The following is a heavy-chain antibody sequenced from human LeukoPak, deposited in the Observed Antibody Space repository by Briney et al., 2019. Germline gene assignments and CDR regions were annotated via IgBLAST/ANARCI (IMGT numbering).Heavy chain of an antibody. CDR2: INPNSGDT. CDR3: ARGGSSSGSYYYGVDA. Sequence: ASVKVSCKTSGYTFSGNYIYWVRQAPGQGLEWMGWINPNSGDTNYAQKLQGRVTMTRDTSISPAYMDLSSLISDDTAVYYCARGGSSSGSYYYGVDAWGQGTTVTVSS. J-gene: IGHJ6*02. V-gene: IGHV1-2*02. CDR1: GYTFSGNY. D-gene: IGHD3-10*01.